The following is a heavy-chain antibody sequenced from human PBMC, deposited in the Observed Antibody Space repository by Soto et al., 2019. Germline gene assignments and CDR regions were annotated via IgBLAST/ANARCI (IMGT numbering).Heavy chain of an antibody. CDR3: ASDFRTRGWFRQAGNFSMDV. CDR1: GYPYTNSY. J-gene: IGHJ6*02. V-gene: IGHV1-2*02. D-gene: IGHD6-19*01. CDR2: IHPNTGGT. Sequence: QVQLVQSGAEVRKPGASVKVSCKASGYPYTNSYMHWGRQAPGQGLEWMGWIHPNTGGTNYAHKFQGRVTMTRDTSVSTVYMELNRLTSDDTAIYFCASDFRTRGWFRQAGNFSMDVWGQGTTVTVS.